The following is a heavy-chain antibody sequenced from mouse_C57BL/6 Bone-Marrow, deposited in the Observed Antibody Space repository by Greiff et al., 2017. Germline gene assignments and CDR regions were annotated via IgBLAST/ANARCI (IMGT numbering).Heavy chain of an antibody. V-gene: IGHV1-19*01. J-gene: IGHJ2*01. D-gene: IGHD2-1*01. CDR3: SRGGYYGNFDY. CDR1: GYTFTDYY. CDR2: INPYNGGT. Sequence: EVQLQQSGPVLVKPGASVKMSCKASGYTFTDYYMNWVKQSHGKSLEWIGVINPYNGGTSYNQKFKGKATLTVDKSSSTAYMELNSLTSEDSAVDYCSRGGYYGNFDYWGQGNTLTVSS.